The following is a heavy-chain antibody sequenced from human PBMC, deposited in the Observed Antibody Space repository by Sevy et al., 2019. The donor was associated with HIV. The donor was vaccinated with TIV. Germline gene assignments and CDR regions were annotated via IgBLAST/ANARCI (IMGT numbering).Heavy chain of an antibody. D-gene: IGHD1-26*01. CDR1: GFTFAKYS. Sequence: GGSLRLSCAASGFTFAKYSMSWLRQAPGKGLEWVSTVSFGCGRINYADSVKGRFTISRDESKNTLYLQMNSLRAEDTATCGREGCTQPHDYWGQRTLVTDSS. CDR3: EGCTQPHDY. V-gene: IGHV3-23*01. J-gene: IGHJ4*02. CDR2: VSFGCGRI.